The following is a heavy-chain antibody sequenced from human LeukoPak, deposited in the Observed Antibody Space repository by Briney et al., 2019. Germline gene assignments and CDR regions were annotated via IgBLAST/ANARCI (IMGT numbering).Heavy chain of an antibody. D-gene: IGHD2-15*01. CDR1: GFTFSSFA. J-gene: IGHJ4*02. V-gene: IGHV3-23*01. Sequence: GGSLRLSCAASGFTFSSFAMSWVRQAPGKGLEWVSTISSSGSGTYYADSVKGRFTISRDNSKNTLYLQMNSLRAEDTAVYYCARDNRAYCSGGSCSFDYWGQGTLVTVSS. CDR2: ISSSGSGT. CDR3: ARDNRAYCSGGSCSFDY.